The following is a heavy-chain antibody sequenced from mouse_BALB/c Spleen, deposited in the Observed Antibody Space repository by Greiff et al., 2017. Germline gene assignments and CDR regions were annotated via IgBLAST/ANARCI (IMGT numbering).Heavy chain of an antibody. J-gene: IGHJ2*01. CDR1: GFTFSSFG. D-gene: IGHD2-14*01. Sequence: EVQRVESGGGLVQPGGSRKLSCAASGFTFSSFGMYWVRQAPEKGLEWVAYISSGSSTIYYADTVKGRFTISRDNPKNTLFLQMTSLRSEDTAMYYCARDRYDGYYFDDWGQGTTLTVSS. V-gene: IGHV5-17*02. CDR3: ARDRYDGYYFDD. CDR2: ISSGSSTI.